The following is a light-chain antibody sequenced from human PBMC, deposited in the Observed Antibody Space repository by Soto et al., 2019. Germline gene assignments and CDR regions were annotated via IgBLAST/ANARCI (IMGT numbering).Light chain of an antibody. CDR1: SSNIGAGYD. CDR3: QSYDSSLSGSEV. Sequence: QLVLTQPPSVSGAPGQRVTISCTGSSSNIGAGYDVHWYQQLPGTAPKLLIYGNSNRPSGVPDRFSGSKSGTSASLAITGLQAEDEADDYCQSYDSSLSGSEVFGTGTKLTVL. V-gene: IGLV1-40*01. J-gene: IGLJ1*01. CDR2: GNS.